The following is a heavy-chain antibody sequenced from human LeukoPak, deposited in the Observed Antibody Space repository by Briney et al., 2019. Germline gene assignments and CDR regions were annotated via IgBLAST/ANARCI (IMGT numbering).Heavy chain of an antibody. CDR2: IKHDATQK. J-gene: IGHJ3*02. CDR3: ARDCGSDCSQAFDI. CDR1: GFTFSNYW. Sequence: GGSLRLSCAASGFTFSNYWVSWVRQAPGRGLVWVADIKHDATQKYYVDSVEGRFTISRDNAKNSLYLQMNSLRVEDTAVYYCARDCGSDCSQAFDIWGQGTMVTVSS. V-gene: IGHV3-7*05. D-gene: IGHD2-21*02.